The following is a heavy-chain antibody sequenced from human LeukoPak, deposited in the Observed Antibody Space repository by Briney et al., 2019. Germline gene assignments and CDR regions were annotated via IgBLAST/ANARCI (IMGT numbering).Heavy chain of an antibody. CDR2: ICGSGGCT. D-gene: IGHD6-19*01. V-gene: IGHV3-23*01. J-gene: IGHJ4*02. CDR3: AKTTVGYSSGRYPGWPADC. CDR1: GFIFNTYA. Sequence: PGESLRLSCEASGFIFNTYAIYWVPQAPGKGLEWVSGICGSGGCTYYADSVRGRFTISRDNSKNTVYLQMNSLTADDTAVYYCAKTTVGYSSGRYPGWPADCWGQGTLVTVPS.